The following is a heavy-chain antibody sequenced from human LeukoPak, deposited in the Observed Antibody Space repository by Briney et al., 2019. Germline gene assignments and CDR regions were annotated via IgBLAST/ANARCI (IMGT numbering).Heavy chain of an antibody. CDR2: INPNSGGT. Sequence: ASVKVSCKASGYTFTGYYMHWVRQAPEQGLEWMGWINPNSGGTNYAQKFQGRVTMTRDTSISTAYMELSRLRSDDTAVYYCARDTSGYYTGWFDPWGQGTLVTVSS. J-gene: IGHJ5*02. CDR1: GYTFTGYY. CDR3: ARDTSGYYTGWFDP. D-gene: IGHD3-3*01. V-gene: IGHV1-2*02.